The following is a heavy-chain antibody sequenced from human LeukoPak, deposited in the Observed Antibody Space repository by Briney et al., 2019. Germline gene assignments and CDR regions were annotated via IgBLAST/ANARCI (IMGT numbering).Heavy chain of an antibody. D-gene: IGHD6-19*01. V-gene: IGHV3-23*01. CDR1: GFTLRNYA. CDR2: ISGSAVIT. J-gene: IGHJ4*02. Sequence: PGGSLRLSCAASGFTLRNYAMSWVRQAPGKGLEWVSAISGSAVITYYADSVKGRFTISRDNFKNTLYLQMNSLRAEDTAVYYCARSRSGWYNFDYWGQGTLVTVSS. CDR3: ARSRSGWYNFDY.